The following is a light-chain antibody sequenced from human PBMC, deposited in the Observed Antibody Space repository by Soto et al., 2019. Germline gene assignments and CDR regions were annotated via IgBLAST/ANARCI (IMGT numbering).Light chain of an antibody. CDR1: QGISTY. J-gene: IGKJ2*01. V-gene: IGKV1-9*01. Sequence: DIQLTQSPSFLSASVGDRVTITCRASQGISTYLAWYQQKSGKAPKLLIYVASTLQSGVPSRFSGSGPGTEFTVTISSLQTEDLAIYYCQQLYSYPYTFGQGNKLEI. CDR3: QQLYSYPYT. CDR2: VAS.